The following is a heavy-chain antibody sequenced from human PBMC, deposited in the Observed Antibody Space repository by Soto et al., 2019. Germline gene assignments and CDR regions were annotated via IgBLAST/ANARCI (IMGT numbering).Heavy chain of an antibody. D-gene: IGHD3-3*01. Sequence: ASVKVSCKASGYTFTSYGISWVRQAPGQGLEWMGWISAYNGNTNYAQKLQGRVTMTTDTSTSTAYMELRSLRSDDTAVYYCARERTTIFGVVMSYSWFDPWGQGTLVTVSS. J-gene: IGHJ5*02. CDR2: ISAYNGNT. V-gene: IGHV1-18*01. CDR3: ARERTTIFGVVMSYSWFDP. CDR1: GYTFTSYG.